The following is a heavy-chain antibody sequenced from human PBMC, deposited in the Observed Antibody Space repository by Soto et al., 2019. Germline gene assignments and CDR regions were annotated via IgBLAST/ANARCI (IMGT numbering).Heavy chain of an antibody. CDR3: ARDDYRSLAVAGIGGWFDP. CDR1: GYTFTSYY. Sequence: ASVKVSCKASGYTFTSYYMHWVRQAPGQGLEWMGIINPSGGSTSYAQKFQGRVTMTRDTSTSTVYMELSSLRSEDTAVYYCARDDYRSLAVAGIGGWFDPWGQGTLVTVSP. CDR2: INPSGGST. V-gene: IGHV1-46*01. D-gene: IGHD6-19*01. J-gene: IGHJ5*02.